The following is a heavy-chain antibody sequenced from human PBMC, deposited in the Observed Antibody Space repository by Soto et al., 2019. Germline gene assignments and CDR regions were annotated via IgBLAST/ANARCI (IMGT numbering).Heavy chain of an antibody. D-gene: IGHD2-8*02. CDR1: GLTFSKYA. CDR2: ISDSGVTT. CDR3: AKGKGTGVTRVGAFDI. V-gene: IGHV3-23*01. Sequence: EVQLLESGGGLVQPGGSLRLSCAASGLTFSKYAMSWVRQAPGKGLDWVSGISDSGVTTYSADSVKGRFTISRDNSKITLYLQMNSLRAEDTAVYYCAKGKGTGVTRVGAFDIWGQGTMVTVSS. J-gene: IGHJ3*02.